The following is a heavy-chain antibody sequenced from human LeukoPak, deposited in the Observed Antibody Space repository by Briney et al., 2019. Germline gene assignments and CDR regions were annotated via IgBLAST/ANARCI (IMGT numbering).Heavy chain of an antibody. D-gene: IGHD6-13*01. J-gene: IGHJ4*02. CDR1: GYTFTGFY. CDR3: ARQQLTYFDY. Sequence: ASVKVSCKASGYTFTGFYIHWVRQAPGQGLERMGWINPNSGITKSAQNFQARVTMTRDTSISTAHLELNRLKSDDTAVYFCARQQLTYFDYWGQGTLVTVS. CDR2: INPNSGIT. V-gene: IGHV1-2*02.